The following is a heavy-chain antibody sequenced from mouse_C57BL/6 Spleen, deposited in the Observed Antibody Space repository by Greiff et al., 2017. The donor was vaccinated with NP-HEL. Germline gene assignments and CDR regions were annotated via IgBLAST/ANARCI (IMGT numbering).Heavy chain of an antibody. D-gene: IGHD2-5*01. CDR1: GYTFNSYW. CDR2: IDPSDSYT. J-gene: IGHJ3*01. Sequence: QVQLQQPGAELVRPGTSVKLSCKASGYTFNSYWMHWVKQRPGQGLEWIGVIDPSDSYTNYNQKFKGKATLTVDTSSRTAYMQLSSLTSEDSAIYYCARGVLGYSNSLAYWGQGTLVTVSA. V-gene: IGHV1-59*01. CDR3: ARGVLGYSNSLAY.